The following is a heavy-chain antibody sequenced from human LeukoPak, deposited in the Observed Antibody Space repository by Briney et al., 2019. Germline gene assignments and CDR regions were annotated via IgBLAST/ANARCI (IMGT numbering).Heavy chain of an antibody. CDR1: GGSISSYY. CDR2: IYTSGST. Sequence: PSETLSLTCTVSGGSISSYYWSWIRQPPGKGLEWIGYIYTSGSTNYNPSLKSRVTISVDTSKNQFSLKLSSVTAADTAVYYCARLSGFWSGYYYFDYWGQGTLVTVSS. CDR3: ARLSGFWSGYYYFDY. J-gene: IGHJ4*02. V-gene: IGHV4-4*09. D-gene: IGHD3-3*01.